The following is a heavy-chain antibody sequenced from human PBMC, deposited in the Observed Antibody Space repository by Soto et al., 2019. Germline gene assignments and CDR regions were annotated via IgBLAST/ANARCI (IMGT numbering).Heavy chain of an antibody. Sequence: QVQLVESGGGVVQPGRSQRLSCAASGFTFSSYGMHWVRQAPGKGLEWVAVIWYDGSNKYYADSVKGRFTISRDNSKNTLYLQMNSLRAEDTAVYYCARGTYYGMDVWGQGTTVTVSS. CDR1: GFTFSSYG. D-gene: IGHD2-8*01. V-gene: IGHV3-33*01. CDR2: IWYDGSNK. J-gene: IGHJ6*02. CDR3: ARGTYYGMDV.